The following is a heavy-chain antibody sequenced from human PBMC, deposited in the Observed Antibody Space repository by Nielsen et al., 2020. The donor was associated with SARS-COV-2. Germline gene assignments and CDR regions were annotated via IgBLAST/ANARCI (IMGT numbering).Heavy chain of an antibody. J-gene: IGHJ4*02. D-gene: IGHD5-24*01. V-gene: IGHV3-21*01. CDR3: ARDQGWLQSFDY. CDR2: ISSSSSYI. CDR1: GFTFSSYS. Sequence: GESLKISCAASGFTFSSYSMNWVRQAPGKGLEWVSSISSSSSYIYYADSVKGRFTISRDNAKNPLYLQMNSLRAEDTAVYYCARDQGWLQSFDYWGQGTLVTVSS.